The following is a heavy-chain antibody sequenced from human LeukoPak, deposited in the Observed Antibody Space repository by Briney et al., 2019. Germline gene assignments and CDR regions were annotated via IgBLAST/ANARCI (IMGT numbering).Heavy chain of an antibody. Sequence: GGSLRLSCAASGFTFSSYGMHWVRQAPGKGLEWVAVIWYDGSNKYYADSVKGRFTISRDNSKNTLYLQMNSLRAEDTAVYYCARGGAAAGVDYWGQGTLVTVSS. CDR2: IWYDGSNK. CDR3: ARGGAAAGVDY. CDR1: GFTFSSYG. D-gene: IGHD6-13*01. J-gene: IGHJ4*02. V-gene: IGHV3-33*01.